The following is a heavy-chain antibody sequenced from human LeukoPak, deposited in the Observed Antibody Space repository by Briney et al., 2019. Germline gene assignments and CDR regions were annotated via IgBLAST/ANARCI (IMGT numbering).Heavy chain of an antibody. V-gene: IGHV4-34*01. Sequence: TSETLSLTCAVYGGSFSGYYWTWLRQPPGKGLEWIGEISHSGRANYNPSLKSRVTISVDTSKNQFSLKLSSVTAADTAVYYCARTDYGGDPFDYWGQGTLVTVSS. D-gene: IGHD4-23*01. CDR3: ARTDYGGDPFDY. J-gene: IGHJ4*02. CDR1: GGSFSGYY. CDR2: ISHSGRA.